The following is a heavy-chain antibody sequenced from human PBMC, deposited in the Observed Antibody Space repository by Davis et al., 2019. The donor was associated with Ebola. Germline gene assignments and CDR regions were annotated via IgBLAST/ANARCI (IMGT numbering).Heavy chain of an antibody. D-gene: IGHD3-10*01. CDR2: TSSTSGYI. J-gene: IGHJ4*02. CDR1: GFTFGLYS. CDR3: ARHMVRGGPFDY. V-gene: IGHV3-21*04. Sequence: GESLKISCAASGFTFGLYSMNWVRQAPGKGLEWVSSTSSTSGYINYADSVQGRFTISRDNAKNSLYLQMNSLRVEDTAVYFCARHMVRGGPFDYWGQGTLVTVSS.